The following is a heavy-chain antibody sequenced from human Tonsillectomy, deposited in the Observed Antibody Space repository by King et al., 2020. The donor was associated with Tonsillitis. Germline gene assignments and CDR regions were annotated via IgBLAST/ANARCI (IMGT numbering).Heavy chain of an antibody. J-gene: IGHJ4*02. D-gene: IGHD3-22*01. CDR2: IYYSGST. V-gene: IGHV4-59*01. Sequence: QLQESGPGLVKPSETLSLTCTVSGGSISSYYWSWIRQPPGKGLEWIGYIYYSGSTNYNPSLKSRVTISVDTSKNQFSLKLSSVTAPDTAVYYCARGRRGDSGGYYKNLYWNYWGQGTLVTVSS. CDR1: GGSISSYY. CDR3: ARGRRGDSGGYYKNLYWNY.